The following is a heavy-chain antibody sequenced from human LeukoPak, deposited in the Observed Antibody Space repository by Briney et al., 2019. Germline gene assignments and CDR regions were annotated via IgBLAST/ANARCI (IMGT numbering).Heavy chain of an antibody. Sequence: SETLSLTCTVSGGSVYTSDDYWGWVRQPPGKGPEWIGDIFYTGKTNYNPSLKSRVSISIDTSKNQFSLKLTSVTAADTAVYYCARVFDSWGQGTLVTVSS. CDR1: GGSVYTSDDY. CDR3: ARVFDS. J-gene: IGHJ4*02. V-gene: IGHV4-39*07. CDR2: IFYTGKT.